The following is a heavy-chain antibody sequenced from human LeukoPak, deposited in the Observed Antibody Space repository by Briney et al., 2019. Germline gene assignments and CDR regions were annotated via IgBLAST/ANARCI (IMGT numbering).Heavy chain of an antibody. CDR1: GFTFSSYG. CDR3: ARGTGFLEWLSPYYYFDY. CDR2: IWYDGSNK. Sequence: GRSLRLSCAASGFTFSSYGMHWVRQAPGKGLEWVAVIWYDGSNKYYADSVKGRFTISRDNSKNTLYLQMNSLRAEDTAVYYCARGTGFLEWLSPYYYFDYWGQGTLVTVSS. J-gene: IGHJ4*02. V-gene: IGHV3-33*01. D-gene: IGHD3-3*01.